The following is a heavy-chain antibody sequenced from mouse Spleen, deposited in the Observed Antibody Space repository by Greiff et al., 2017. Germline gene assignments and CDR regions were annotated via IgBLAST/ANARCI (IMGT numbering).Heavy chain of an antibody. V-gene: IGHV1-64*01. CDR3: ARFDALTDFDY. CDR2: IHPNSGST. D-gene: IGHD1-1*01. J-gene: IGHJ2*01. Sequence: VQLQQPGAELVKPGASVKLSCKASGYTFTSYWMHWVKQRPGQGLEWIGMIHPNSGSTNYNEKFKSKATLTVDKSSSTAYMQLSSLTSEDSAVYYCARFDALTDFDYWGQGTTLTVSS. CDR1: GYTFTSYW.